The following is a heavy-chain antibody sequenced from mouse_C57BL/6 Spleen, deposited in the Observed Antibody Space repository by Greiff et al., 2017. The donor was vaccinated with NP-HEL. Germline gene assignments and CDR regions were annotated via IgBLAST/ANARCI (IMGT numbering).Heavy chain of an antibody. D-gene: IGHD1-1*01. CDR3: ARASYYGSSDDWYCDV. Sequence: VKLQQSGAELVKPGASAKISCKASGYEFSSYWMNWVKQRPGKGLEWIGQIYPGDGDTNYNGKFKGKATLTADKSTSTAYMQLSSLTSEDSAVYFCARASYYGSSDDWYCDVWGTGTTVTVSS. CDR1: GYEFSSYW. J-gene: IGHJ1*03. CDR2: IYPGDGDT. V-gene: IGHV1-80*01.